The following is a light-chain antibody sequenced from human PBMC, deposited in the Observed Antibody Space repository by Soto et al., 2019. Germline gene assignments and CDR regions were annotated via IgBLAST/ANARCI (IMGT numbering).Light chain of an antibody. J-gene: IGKJ1*01. Sequence: DIQLTQSPSTLSASVGDRVTITCRAGQSISSWMAWYQQKPGKAPKLLIYKASTLESGVPSRFSGSGCGTEFTLTISGLQPDDFATYYCQQYTSNSRTFGQGTKV. CDR1: QSISSW. V-gene: IGKV1-5*03. CDR3: QQYTSNSRT. CDR2: KAS.